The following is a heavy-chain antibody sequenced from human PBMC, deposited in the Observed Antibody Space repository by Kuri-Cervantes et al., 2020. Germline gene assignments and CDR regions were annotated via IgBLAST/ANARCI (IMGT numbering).Heavy chain of an antibody. CDR1: GGSISSYY. CDR3: ARGFGGRGFDY. D-gene: IGHD2-15*01. J-gene: IGHJ4*02. CDR2: IYHSGST. Sequence: SETLSLTCTVSGGSISSYYWSRIRQPPGKGLEWIGSIYHSGSTYYNPSLKSRVTISVDTSKNQFSLKLSSVTAADTAVYYCARGFGGRGFDYWGQGTLVTVSS. V-gene: IGHV4-59*12.